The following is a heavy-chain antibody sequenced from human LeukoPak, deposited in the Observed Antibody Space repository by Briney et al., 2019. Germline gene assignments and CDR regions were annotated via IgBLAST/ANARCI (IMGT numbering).Heavy chain of an antibody. Sequence: PGGSLRLSCAASGFTFSSYGMHWVRQAPGKGLEWVAFIRYDGSNKYYADSVKGRFTISRDNSKNTLYLQMNSLRAEDTAVYYCARYGVGATHFDYWGQGTLVTVSS. J-gene: IGHJ4*02. D-gene: IGHD1-26*01. V-gene: IGHV3-30*02. CDR1: GFTFSSYG. CDR3: ARYGVGATHFDY. CDR2: IRYDGSNK.